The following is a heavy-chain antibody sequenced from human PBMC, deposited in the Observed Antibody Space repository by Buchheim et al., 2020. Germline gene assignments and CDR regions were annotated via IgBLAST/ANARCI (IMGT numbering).Heavy chain of an antibody. CDR3: ARGADSATFYPPDY. CDR2: MDPGGGST. Sequence: QVHLVQSGAEVKKPGASVSVSCKASGNTFSSHHVHWVRQAPGQGLEWLGIMDPGGGSTINAQNFQGRVTMTRDTSTRTVYMELSSLTSDDTAVYFCARGADSATFYPPDYWGQGTL. CDR1: GNTFSSHH. V-gene: IGHV1-46*03. J-gene: IGHJ4*02. D-gene: IGHD1-26*01.